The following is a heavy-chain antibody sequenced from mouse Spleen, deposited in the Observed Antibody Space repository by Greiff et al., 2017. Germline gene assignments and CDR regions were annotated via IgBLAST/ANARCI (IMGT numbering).Heavy chain of an antibody. CDR1: GYTFTSYW. V-gene: IGHV1-5*01. Sequence: VQLKQSGTVLARPGASVKMSCKASGYTFTSYWMHWVKQRPGQGLEWIGAIYPGNSDTSYNQKFKGKAKLTAVTSTSTAYMELSSLTNEDSAVYYCTRWDYGNYGYAMDYWGQGTSVTVSS. CDR2: IYPGNSDT. D-gene: IGHD2-1*01. J-gene: IGHJ4*01. CDR3: TRWDYGNYGYAMDY.